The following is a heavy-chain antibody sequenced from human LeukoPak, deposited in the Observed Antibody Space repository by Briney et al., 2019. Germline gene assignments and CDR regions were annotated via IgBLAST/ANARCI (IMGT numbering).Heavy chain of an antibody. V-gene: IGHV4-39*01. D-gene: IGHD4-17*01. CDR3: ARHGYGEHYRYYYYYYMDV. CDR2: IYYSGST. Sequence: PSQPLSLTCTVPGGSISSSSYYWGWIRQPPGKGLEWIGSIYYSGSTYYNPSLKSRVTISVDTSKNQFSLKLSSVTAADTAVYYCARHGYGEHYRYYYYYYMDVWGKGTTVTVSS. J-gene: IGHJ6*03. CDR1: GGSISSSSYY.